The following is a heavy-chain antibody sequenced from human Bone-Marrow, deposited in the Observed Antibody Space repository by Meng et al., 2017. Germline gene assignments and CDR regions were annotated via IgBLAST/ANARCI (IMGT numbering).Heavy chain of an antibody. CDR1: GGSFSGYY. J-gene: IGHJ4*02. V-gene: IGHV4-34*01. D-gene: IGHD5-18*01. CDR3: ARGSWLQLWLQDY. CDR2: INHSGST. Sequence: QVQLPPWCAGLLKPSETLSLTCAVYGGSFSGYYWSWIRQPPGKGLEWIGEINHSGSTNYNPSLKSRVTISVDTSKNQFSLKLSSVTAADTAVYYCARGSWLQLWLQDYWGQGTLVTVSS.